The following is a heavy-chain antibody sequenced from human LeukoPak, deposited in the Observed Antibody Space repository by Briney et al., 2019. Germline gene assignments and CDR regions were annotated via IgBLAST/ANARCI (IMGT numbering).Heavy chain of an antibody. CDR1: GGTFNDCG. CDR2: IIPLFGTT. J-gene: IGHJ4*02. D-gene: IGHD3-16*01. Sequence: SVKVSCKMFGGTFNDCGITWLRQAPGQGLEWVGRIIPLFGTTKSAQRFQDRATLTADKSTNTAYMELTSLRSDDTAVYYCARGAFTPVITFGPFYFESWGQGTLITVSS. CDR3: ARGAFTPVITFGPFYFES. V-gene: IGHV1-69*06.